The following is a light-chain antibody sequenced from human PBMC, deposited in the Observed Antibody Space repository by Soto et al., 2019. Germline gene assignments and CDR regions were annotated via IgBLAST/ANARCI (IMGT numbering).Light chain of an antibody. Sequence: EIVLTQSPATLSSFPGDRVTLSCRASQYINTRLAWYQHRPGQAPRLLIYQTSLRAAGIPARFSGSGSGTDFTLTISSLEPEDFAVYYCQQRSNWPRTFGQGTKVDI. CDR3: QQRSNWPRT. CDR2: QTS. V-gene: IGKV3-11*01. J-gene: IGKJ1*01. CDR1: QYINTR.